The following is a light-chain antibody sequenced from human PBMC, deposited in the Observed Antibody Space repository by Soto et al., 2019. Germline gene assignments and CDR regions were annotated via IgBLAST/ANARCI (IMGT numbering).Light chain of an antibody. J-gene: IGLJ1*01. CDR3: SSYTNINTTACV. Sequence: QSVLSQPAAVSGSPGQSITVSCTGSSGDIGSYNRVSWYQQHPGKAPKLIIYAVTDRPSGVSNRFSGSKSGNTASLTISGLQAEDEAEYYCSSYTNINTTACVFGTGP. CDR2: AVT. CDR1: SGDIGSYNR. V-gene: IGLV2-14*01.